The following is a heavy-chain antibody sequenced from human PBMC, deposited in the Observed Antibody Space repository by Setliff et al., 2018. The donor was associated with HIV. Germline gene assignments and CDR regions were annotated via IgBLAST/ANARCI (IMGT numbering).Heavy chain of an antibody. J-gene: IGHJ4*02. Sequence: PGGSLRLSCAASGFTFSSYAMHWVRQAPGKGLEWVAVVSYGGTNTYYADSVKGRFIISRDDSESTLYLQMNNLSGDDTAIYYCARDKLLEGTSGWYGGDYWGQGTLVTVSS. CDR2: VSYGGTNT. CDR3: ARDKLLEGTSGWYGGDY. V-gene: IGHV3-30*04. D-gene: IGHD6-19*01. CDR1: GFTFSSYA.